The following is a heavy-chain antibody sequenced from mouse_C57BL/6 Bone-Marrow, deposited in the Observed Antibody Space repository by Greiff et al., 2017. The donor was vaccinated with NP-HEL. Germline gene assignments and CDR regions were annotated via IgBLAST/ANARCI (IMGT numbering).Heavy chain of an antibody. Sequence: VQLQQSGPELVKPGASVKISCKASGYAFSSSWMNWAKQRPGKGLEWIGRIYPGDGDTNYNGKFKGKATLTADKSSSTAYMQLSSLTSEDSAVYFCARFGYFDYWGQGTTLTVSS. CDR2: IYPGDGDT. V-gene: IGHV1-82*01. J-gene: IGHJ2*01. CDR3: ARFGYFDY. CDR1: GYAFSSSW.